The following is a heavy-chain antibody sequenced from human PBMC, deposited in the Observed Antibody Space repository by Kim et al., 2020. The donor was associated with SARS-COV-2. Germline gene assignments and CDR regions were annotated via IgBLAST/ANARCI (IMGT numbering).Heavy chain of an antibody. CDR1: GGSIGSSDYY. CDR3: ARGAPGYSSSYNLYYFDY. V-gene: IGHV4-31*11. J-gene: IGHJ4*02. D-gene: IGHD6-13*01. CDR2: IYYSGST. Sequence: SETLSLTCAVSGGSIGSSDYYWSWIRQHPGKGLEWIGYIYYSGSTYYNPSLKTRVTMSVDTSKNQFSLKLSSVTAADTAVYYCARGAPGYSSSYNLYYFDYWGQGTLVTVSS.